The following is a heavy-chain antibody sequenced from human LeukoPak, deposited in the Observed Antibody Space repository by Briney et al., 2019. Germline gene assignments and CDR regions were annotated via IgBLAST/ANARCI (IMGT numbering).Heavy chain of an antibody. Sequence: PGGSLRLSCVASGFTFRSYTMNWVRQAPGKGLEWVASISSSDTYIHYADSVKGRFTISRDNAKNSLYLQMNSLRAEDTAVYYCAKGVYGDDAFDIWGQGTMVTVSS. CDR3: AKGVYGDDAFDI. J-gene: IGHJ3*02. D-gene: IGHD4-17*01. CDR1: GFTFRSYT. CDR2: ISSSDTYI. V-gene: IGHV3-21*04.